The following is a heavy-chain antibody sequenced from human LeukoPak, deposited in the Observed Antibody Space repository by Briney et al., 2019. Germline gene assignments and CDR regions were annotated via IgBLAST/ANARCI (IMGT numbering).Heavy chain of an antibody. J-gene: IGHJ3*02. CDR3: ARGRGGFTMVRGVMGPFAFDI. D-gene: IGHD3-10*01. CDR1: GGPFSGYY. V-gene: IGHV4-34*01. CDR2: INHSGST. Sequence: SETLSLTCAVYGGPFSGYYWSWIRQPPGKGLEWIGEINHSGSTNYNPSLKSRVTISVDTSKNQFSLKLSSVTAADTAVYYCARGRGGFTMVRGVMGPFAFDIWGQGTMVTVSS.